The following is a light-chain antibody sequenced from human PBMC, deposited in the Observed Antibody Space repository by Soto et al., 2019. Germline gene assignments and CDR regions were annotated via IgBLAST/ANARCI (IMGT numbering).Light chain of an antibody. Sequence: DIQLTQSPSFLSASVGDRVTITCRASQDISSYLAWYQQKPGKAPKLLISAASTLQSGVPSRFSGSGSGTEFTLTISSLQPEDFATYYCQQLNSYPITFGQGTRLEIK. J-gene: IGKJ5*01. CDR3: QQLNSYPIT. V-gene: IGKV1-9*01. CDR2: AAS. CDR1: QDISSY.